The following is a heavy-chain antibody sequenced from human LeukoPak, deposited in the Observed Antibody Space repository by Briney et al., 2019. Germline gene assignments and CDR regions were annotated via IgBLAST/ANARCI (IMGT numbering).Heavy chain of an antibody. CDR3: ARHVPAHYYGSGSYYFDY. Sequence: SETLSLTCTVSGGSISSYYWSWIRQSPGKGLEWTGYIYYSGSTNYNPSLKSRVTISVDTSKNQFSLKLSSVTAADTAVYYCARHVPAHYYGSGSYYFDYWGQGTLVTVSS. V-gene: IGHV4-59*08. D-gene: IGHD3-10*01. CDR2: IYYSGST. CDR1: GGSISSYY. J-gene: IGHJ4*02.